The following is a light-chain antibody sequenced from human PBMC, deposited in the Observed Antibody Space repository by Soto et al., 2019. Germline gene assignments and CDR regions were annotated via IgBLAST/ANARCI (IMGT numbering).Light chain of an antibody. CDR2: GAS. CDR3: QQYGSSPT. CDR1: QSVTSNY. Sequence: DIVLTQSPGTLSLSPGERATLFCRASQSVTSNYLAWYQQKPGQAPRLLIFGASIRATGLPGRFSGGGSGTDFTLTISRLEPEDFAVYYCQQYGSSPTLGQGTKVDIK. J-gene: IGKJ1*01. V-gene: IGKV3-20*01.